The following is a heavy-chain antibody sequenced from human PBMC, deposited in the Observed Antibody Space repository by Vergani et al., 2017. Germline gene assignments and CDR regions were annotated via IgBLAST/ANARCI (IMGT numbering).Heavy chain of an antibody. J-gene: IGHJ3*02. D-gene: IGHD3-22*01. CDR2: FDPEDGET. CDR3: ARSGTYYYDSSGYNWDDAFDI. V-gene: IGHV1-69*06. Sequence: QVQLVQSGAEVKKPGSSVKVSCKASGGTFSSYAISWVRQAPGQGLEWMGGFDPEDGETIYAQKFQGRVTMTEDTSTDTAYMELSSLRSEDTAVYYCARSGTYYYDSSGYNWDDAFDIWGQGTMVTVSS. CDR1: GGTFSSYA.